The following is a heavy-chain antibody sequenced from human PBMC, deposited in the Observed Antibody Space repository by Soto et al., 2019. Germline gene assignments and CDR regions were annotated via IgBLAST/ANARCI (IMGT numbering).Heavy chain of an antibody. D-gene: IGHD1-20*01. CDR1: GATFSSYA. CDR2: IIPIFGTA. J-gene: IGHJ1*01. Sequence: QVQRVQSGAGVKKPGSSVKVSCKASGATFSSYAISWVRQAPGQGLAWMGGIIPIFGTANYAQKFQGRVTITADESTSTAYMELSSLRSEDTAVYYCARDPLTGPPSQYFQHWGQGTLVTVSS. V-gene: IGHV1-69*01. CDR3: ARDPLTGPPSQYFQH.